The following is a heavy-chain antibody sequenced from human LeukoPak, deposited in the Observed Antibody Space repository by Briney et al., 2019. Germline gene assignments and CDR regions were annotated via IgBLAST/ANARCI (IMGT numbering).Heavy chain of an antibody. CDR2: ITWNRDNI. CDR1: GFTFDDYA. Sequence: GGSLRLSCKVSGFTFDDYAMHWVRQVPGKGLEWVSGITWNRDNIGYGDSVKGRFTVSRDNVKNVLYLQMKSLRPEDTALYYCVKDLSSAITSALVLDVWGQGTTVIVSS. CDR3: VKDLSSAITSALVLDV. V-gene: IGHV3-9*01. J-gene: IGHJ6*02. D-gene: IGHD3-22*01.